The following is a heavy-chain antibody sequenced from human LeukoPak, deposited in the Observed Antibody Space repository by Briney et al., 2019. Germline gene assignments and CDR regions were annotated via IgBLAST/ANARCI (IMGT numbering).Heavy chain of an antibody. CDR2: IKQDGNEK. CDR1: GFTFSSCW. Sequence: GGSLRLSCAASGFTFSSCWMSWGRQAPGKGLEWVANIKQDGNEKYYVDSVKARFSISRDNAKNSVYLQMNSLRAEDTAVYYCARLMGERSLFDYWGQGVLVTVSS. V-gene: IGHV3-7*02. D-gene: IGHD1-26*01. CDR3: ARLMGERSLFDY. J-gene: IGHJ4*02.